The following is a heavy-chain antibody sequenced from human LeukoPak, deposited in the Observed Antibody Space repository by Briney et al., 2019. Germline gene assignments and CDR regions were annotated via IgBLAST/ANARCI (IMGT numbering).Heavy chain of an antibody. CDR3: AKAPAAGYYYYYYMDV. J-gene: IGHJ6*03. CDR2: ISGSGGST. D-gene: IGHD6-25*01. CDR1: GFTVSSNY. V-gene: IGHV3-23*01. Sequence: GGSLRLSCAASGFTVSSNYMSWVRQAPGKGLEWVSAISGSGGSTYYADSVRGRFTISRDNSKNTLYLQMNSLRAEDTAVYYCAKAPAAGYYYYYYMDVWGKGTAVTVSS.